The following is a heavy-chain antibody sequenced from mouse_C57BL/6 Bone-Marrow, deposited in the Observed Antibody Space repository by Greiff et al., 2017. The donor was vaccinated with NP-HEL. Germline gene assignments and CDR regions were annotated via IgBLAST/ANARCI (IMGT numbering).Heavy chain of an antibody. CDR3: AQPLYYDDDDGFAY. D-gene: IGHD2-4*01. V-gene: IGHV1-58*01. CDR1: GYTFTSYG. Sequence: VQLKESGAELVRPGSSVKMSCKTSGYTFTSYGINWVKQRPGQGLEWIGYIYIGNGYTEYNEKFKGKATLTSDTSSSTAYMQLSSLTSEDSAIYFCAQPLYYDDDDGFAYWGQGTLVTVSA. CDR2: IYIGNGYT. J-gene: IGHJ3*01.